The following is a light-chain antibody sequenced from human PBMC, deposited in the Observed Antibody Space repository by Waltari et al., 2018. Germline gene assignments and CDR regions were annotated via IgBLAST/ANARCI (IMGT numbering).Light chain of an antibody. CDR3: QQYGSSPLT. V-gene: IGKV3-20*01. J-gene: IGKJ2*01. CDR2: GAS. Sequence: ETVFTQSPCTLALSTGARASLSCRAIQSVSSTYLACYQKKPGQAPSVLTYGASSRATGIPDRLGGSGSGTDFTLTISILEPEDFAVYSCQQYGSSPLTFGQGTKLEIK. CDR1: QSVSSTY.